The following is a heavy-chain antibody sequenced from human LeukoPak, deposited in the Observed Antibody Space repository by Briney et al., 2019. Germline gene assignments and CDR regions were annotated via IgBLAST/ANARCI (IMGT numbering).Heavy chain of an antibody. CDR2: IYSGGST. D-gene: IGHD3-10*01. Sequence: GGSLRLSCAASGFTFSSYAMSWVRQAPGKGLEWVSVIYSGGSTYYADSVKGRFTISRDNSKNTLYLQMNSLRAEDTAVYYCATASGSYDSDAFDIWGQGTMVTVSS. J-gene: IGHJ3*02. CDR1: GFTFSSYA. CDR3: ATASGSYDSDAFDI. V-gene: IGHV3-53*01.